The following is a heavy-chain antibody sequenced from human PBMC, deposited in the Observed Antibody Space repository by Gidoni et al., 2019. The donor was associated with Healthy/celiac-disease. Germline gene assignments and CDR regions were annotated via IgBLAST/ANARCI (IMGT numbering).Heavy chain of an antibody. J-gene: IGHJ3*02. V-gene: IGHV3-9*01. D-gene: IGHD2-15*01. CDR2: ISWNSGSI. Sequence: EVQLVESGGGLVQPGRSLRLSCAASGFTFEDYAMHWVRQAPGKGLEWVSGISWNSGSIGYADSVKGRFTISRDNAKNSLYLQMNSLRAEDTALYYCAKDQRGGNDAFDIWGQGTMVTVSS. CDR1: GFTFEDYA. CDR3: AKDQRGGNDAFDI.